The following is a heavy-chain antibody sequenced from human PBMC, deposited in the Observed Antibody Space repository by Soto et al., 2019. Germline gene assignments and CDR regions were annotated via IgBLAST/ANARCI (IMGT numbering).Heavy chain of an antibody. CDR3: ATGDYFAYYYYGMDV. CDR1: RGSFSVYS. Sequence: SETLSLTCAVYRGSFSVYSWTWIRQPPGKGLEWIGEINHSGGTNYNPSLKSRVTISVDTSKKQFSLNLSSLTAADTAVYYCATGDYFAYYYYGMDVWGQGTTVTVSS. V-gene: IGHV4-34*01. D-gene: IGHD4-17*01. J-gene: IGHJ6*02. CDR2: INHSGGT.